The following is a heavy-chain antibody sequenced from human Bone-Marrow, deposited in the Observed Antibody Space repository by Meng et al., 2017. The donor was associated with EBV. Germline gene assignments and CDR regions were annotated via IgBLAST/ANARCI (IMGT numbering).Heavy chain of an antibody. CDR1: GGSFSCYY. Sequence: QVQSQQLGPGLLKPSATRSLPCAVYGGSFSCYYWTWIRQPPGKGLEWIGEINHSGSTNYNPSLKSRVTISVDTSKNQFSLKLSSVTAADTAVYYCATQRRDTDWFDPWGQGTLVTVSS. J-gene: IGHJ5*02. V-gene: IGHV4-34*02. D-gene: IGHD6-25*01. CDR2: INHSGST. CDR3: ATQRRDTDWFDP.